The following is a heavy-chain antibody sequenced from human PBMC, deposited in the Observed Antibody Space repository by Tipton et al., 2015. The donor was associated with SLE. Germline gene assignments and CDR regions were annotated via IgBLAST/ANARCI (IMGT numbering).Heavy chain of an antibody. CDR3: AGAQRRNYFDY. CDR2: INHSGST. J-gene: IGHJ4*02. CDR1: GGSFSGYY. V-gene: IGHV4-34*01. Sequence: LRLSCAVYGGSFSGYYWSWIRQPPGKGLEWIGEINHSGSTNYNPSLKSRVTISVDTSKNQFSLKLSSVTAADTAVYYCAGAQRRNYFDYWGQGTLVTVSS.